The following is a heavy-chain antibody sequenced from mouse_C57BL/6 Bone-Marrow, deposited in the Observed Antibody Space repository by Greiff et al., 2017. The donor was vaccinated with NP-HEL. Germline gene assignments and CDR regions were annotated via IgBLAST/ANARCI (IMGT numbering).Heavy chain of an antibody. CDR2: ISYDGSN. J-gene: IGHJ4*01. Sequence: EVKLQESGPGLVKPSQSLSLTCSVTGYSITSGYYWNWIRQFPGNKLEWMGYISYDGSNNYNPSLKNRISITRDTSKNQFFLKLNSVTTEDTATYYCAARDGNYSNYDYAMDYWGQGTSVTVSS. V-gene: IGHV3-6*01. CDR1: GYSITSGYY. CDR3: AARDGNYSNYDYAMDY. D-gene: IGHD2-5*01.